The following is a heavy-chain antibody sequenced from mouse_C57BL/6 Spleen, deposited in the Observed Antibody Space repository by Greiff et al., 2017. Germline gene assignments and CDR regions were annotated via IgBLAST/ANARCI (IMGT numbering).Heavy chain of an antibody. CDR2: ISGGGGNT. V-gene: IGHV5-9*01. CDR3: AREGVTYYAMDY. Sequence: DVMLVESGGGLVKPGGSLKLSCAASGFTFSSYTMSWVRQTPEKRLEWVATISGGGGNTYYPDSVKGRFTISRDNAKNTLYLQMSSLRSEDTALYYCAREGVTYYAMDYWGQGTSVTVSS. D-gene: IGHD2-2*01. J-gene: IGHJ4*01. CDR1: GFTFSSYT.